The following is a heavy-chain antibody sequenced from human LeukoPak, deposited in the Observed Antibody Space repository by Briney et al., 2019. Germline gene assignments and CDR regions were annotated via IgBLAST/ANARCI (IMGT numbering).Heavy chain of an antibody. D-gene: IGHD1-26*01. Sequence: GRSLRLSCAASGFTFSSYTMNWVRQAPGKGLEWVSSIDRSGDYIYYADSVRGRFTISRDNAKNSVDLQMSSLRDEDMAVYYWARETATTPVGYYGMDVWGQGTTVTVSS. CDR3: ARETATTPVGYYGMDV. CDR2: IDRSGDYI. J-gene: IGHJ6*02. V-gene: IGHV3-21*01. CDR1: GFTFSSYT.